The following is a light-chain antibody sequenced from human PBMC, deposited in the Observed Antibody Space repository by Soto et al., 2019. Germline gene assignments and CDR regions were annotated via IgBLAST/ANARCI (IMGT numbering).Light chain of an antibody. Sequence: EIVLTQSPVTLSLSPGDRATLSCRASQTVSKYLAWYQQKPGQPPRLLVYDTSNRASGIPARFSGSGSGTDFTLTIISLQPEDFAVYYCQERTKWPMVTFGPGTKVD. CDR1: QTVSKY. V-gene: IGKV3-11*01. CDR2: DTS. J-gene: IGKJ3*01. CDR3: QERTKWPMVT.